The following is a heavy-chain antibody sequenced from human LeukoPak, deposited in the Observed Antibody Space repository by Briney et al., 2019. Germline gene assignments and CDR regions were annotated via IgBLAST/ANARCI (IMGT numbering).Heavy chain of an antibody. CDR1: GYTFTSYY. CDR2: TNPSDGST. J-gene: IGHJ5*02. V-gene: IGHV1-46*01. D-gene: IGHD1-14*01. Sequence: ASVKVSCKASGYTFTSYYMHWVRQAPGQGLEWMGITNPSDGSTTYAQKFQGRVTVTRDTSTSTVYMKLSSLRSEDTAVYYCARAWRYTDWFDTWGQGTLVTVSS. CDR3: ARAWRYTDWFDT.